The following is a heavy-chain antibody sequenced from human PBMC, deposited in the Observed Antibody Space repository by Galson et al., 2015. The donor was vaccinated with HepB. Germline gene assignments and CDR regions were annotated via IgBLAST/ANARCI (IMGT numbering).Heavy chain of an antibody. CDR1: GFTFRNYG. D-gene: IGHD1-26*01. Sequence: SLRLSCAASGFTFRNYGMHWVRQAPGKGLEWVAVMWYDGNNEYYEDSVKGRFTISRDNSKNTLYLQMNSLRAEDTAVYYCARDLGGMGSYFDYWGQGTLVTASS. CDR2: MWYDGNNE. V-gene: IGHV3-33*01. J-gene: IGHJ4*02. CDR3: ARDLGGMGSYFDY.